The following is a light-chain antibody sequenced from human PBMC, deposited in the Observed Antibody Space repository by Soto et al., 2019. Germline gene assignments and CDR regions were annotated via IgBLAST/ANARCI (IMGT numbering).Light chain of an antibody. CDR2: EVS. CDR1: SSDVGSYNR. J-gene: IGLJ1*01. V-gene: IGLV2-18*02. Sequence: QSALTQPPSVSGSPGQSVAISCTGTSSDVGSYNRVSWYQQPPGAAPKLMIYEVSNRPSGVPDRFSGSKSGNTASLTISGLQAEDEAHYYCNSYTGSSTYVFGAGTKLTV. CDR3: NSYTGSSTYV.